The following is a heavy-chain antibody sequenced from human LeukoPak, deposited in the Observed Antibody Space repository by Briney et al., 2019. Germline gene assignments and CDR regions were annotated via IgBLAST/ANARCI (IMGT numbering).Heavy chain of an antibody. CDR1: GGSISSYY. CDR2: IYYSGST. D-gene: IGHD6-6*01. J-gene: IGHJ4*02. Sequence: SETLSLTCTVSGGSISSYYWSWIRQPPGKGLEWIGYIYYSGSTNYNPSLKSRVTISVDTSKNQFSLKLSSVTAADTAVYYCARGPLYSSSSSDLYFDYWGQGTLVTVSS. V-gene: IGHV4-59*01. CDR3: ARGPLYSSSSSDLYFDY.